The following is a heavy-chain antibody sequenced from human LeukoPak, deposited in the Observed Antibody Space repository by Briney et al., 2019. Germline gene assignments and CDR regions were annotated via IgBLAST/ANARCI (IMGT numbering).Heavy chain of an antibody. D-gene: IGHD5-12*01. Sequence: GESLKISCQASGYSFTTYWIAWVRQLPGKGLEWMGRVYPGDSDTRYSPSFQGQVTTSADKSISTAYLQWSSLKASDTAMYYCARGGGRQQGGYGDYYYMDVWGKGTTVTVSS. CDR1: GYSFTTYW. V-gene: IGHV5-51*01. CDR2: VYPGDSDT. CDR3: ARGGGRQQGGYGDYYYMDV. J-gene: IGHJ6*03.